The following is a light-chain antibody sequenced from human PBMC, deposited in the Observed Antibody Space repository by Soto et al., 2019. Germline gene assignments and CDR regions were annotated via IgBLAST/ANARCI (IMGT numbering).Light chain of an antibody. Sequence: EIVLTRSASTLTLSPGERATLSCRASPSVTNFLAWYQQKPGQAPRLPIYGAFNRATGIPARFSGSGSGTEFTLTINNLQSEDFAVYYCQQRSNWPLTFGGGTKVDI. CDR3: QQRSNWPLT. J-gene: IGKJ4*01. CDR1: PSVTNF. CDR2: GAF. V-gene: IGKV3-11*01.